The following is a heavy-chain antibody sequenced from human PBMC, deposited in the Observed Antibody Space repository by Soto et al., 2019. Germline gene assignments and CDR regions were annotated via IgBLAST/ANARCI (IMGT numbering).Heavy chain of an antibody. CDR1: GYTFTSYG. J-gene: IGHJ4*02. CDR3: ARVLYYDILTGYHDY. CDR2: ISAYNGNT. Sequence: ASVKVSCKASGYTFTSYGISWVRQAPGQGLEWMGWISAYNGNTNYAQKLQGRVTMTTDTSTSTAYMELRSLRSDDTAVYYCARVLYYDILTGYHDYWGQGTLVTVSS. V-gene: IGHV1-18*01. D-gene: IGHD3-9*01.